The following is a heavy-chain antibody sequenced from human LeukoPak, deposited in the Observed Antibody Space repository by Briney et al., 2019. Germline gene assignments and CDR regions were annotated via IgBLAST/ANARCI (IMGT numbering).Heavy chain of an antibody. Sequence: GGSLRLSCAASGFTFSNDSMTWVRQAPGKGLEWVANMKVDGTDIHYVDSVKGRFTISSDNARNSLYLQMNTLRAEETAVYYCAKEFTYYYGSGNYYFDYWGQGTLVTVSS. CDR1: GFTFSNDS. V-gene: IGHV3-7*01. CDR3: AKEFTYYYGSGNYYFDY. D-gene: IGHD3-10*01. J-gene: IGHJ4*02. CDR2: MKVDGTDI.